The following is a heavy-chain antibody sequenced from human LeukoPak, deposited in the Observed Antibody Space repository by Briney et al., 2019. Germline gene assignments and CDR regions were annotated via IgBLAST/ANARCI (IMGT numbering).Heavy chain of an antibody. CDR1: GYTFTGYN. J-gene: IGHJ4*02. CDR3: ARDDLGYCNGGSCYSLFDY. V-gene: IGHV1-18*01. Sequence: AASVKVSCKASGYTFTGYNMHWVRQAPGQGLEWMGWISAYNGNTNFARKLQDRVTMTTDTSTSTAYMELRSLKSDDTAVYYCARDDLGYCNGGSCYSLFDYWGQGTLVTVSS. CDR2: ISAYNGNT. D-gene: IGHD2-15*01.